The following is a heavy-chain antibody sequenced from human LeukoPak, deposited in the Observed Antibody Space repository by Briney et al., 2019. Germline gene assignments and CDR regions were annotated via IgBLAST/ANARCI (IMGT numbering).Heavy chain of an antibody. J-gene: IGHJ2*01. CDR2: IVVGSGNT. V-gene: IGHV1-58*02. Sequence: GASVKVSCKASGFTFISSAMQWVRQARGQRLEWIGWIVVGSGNTNYAQKFQERVTITRDMSTSTAYMELSSLRSEDTAVYYCAADGPGYFDLWGRGTLVTVSS. CDR1: GFTFISSA. CDR3: AADGPGYFDL.